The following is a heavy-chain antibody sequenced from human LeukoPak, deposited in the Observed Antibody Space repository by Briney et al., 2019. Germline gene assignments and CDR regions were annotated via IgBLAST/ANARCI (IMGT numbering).Heavy chain of an antibody. J-gene: IGHJ4*02. D-gene: IGHD5-18*01. CDR1: GYSISSGYY. Sequence: SETLSLTCAVSGYSISSGYYWGWIRQPPGKGLEWIGSIYHSGSTYYNPSLKSRVTISVDTSKNQFSLKLSSVTAADTAVYYCARLYREEYSYGFPHYSDYWGQGTLVTVSS. CDR2: IYHSGST. V-gene: IGHV4-38-2*01. CDR3: ARLYREEYSYGFPHYSDY.